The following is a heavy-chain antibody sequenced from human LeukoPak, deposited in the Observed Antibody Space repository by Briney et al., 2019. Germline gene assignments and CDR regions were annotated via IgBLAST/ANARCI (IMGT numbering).Heavy chain of an antibody. V-gene: IGHV3-23*01. CDR1: GFTFSSYA. J-gene: IGHJ4*02. CDR3: AKGTTVVMYYFDY. Sequence: GGSLRLSCAASGFTFSSYAMSWVRQAPGKGLEWVSAISGSGGSTYYADSVKGRFTISRDNSKNTLYLQMNCLRAEDTAVYYCAKGTTVVMYYFDYWGQGTLVTVSS. CDR2: ISGSGGST. D-gene: IGHD4-23*01.